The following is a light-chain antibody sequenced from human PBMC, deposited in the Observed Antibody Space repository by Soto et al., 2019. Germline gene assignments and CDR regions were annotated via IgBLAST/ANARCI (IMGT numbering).Light chain of an antibody. CDR2: DAS. CDR1: QSISNR. V-gene: IGKV1-5*01. Sequence: DIQMTQSPSTLSASVGDRVTITCRASQSISNRLAWYQQKPGKAPKVVIYDASSLESGVPSRFSGSGSGTEFILTISSLQRDDFGIYYCQQYSRLWSFGQGTKVEIE. CDR3: QQYSRLWS. J-gene: IGKJ1*01.